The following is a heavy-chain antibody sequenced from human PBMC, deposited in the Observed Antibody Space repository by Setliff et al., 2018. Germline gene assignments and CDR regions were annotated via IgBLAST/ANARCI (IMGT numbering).Heavy chain of an antibody. D-gene: IGHD3-22*01. Sequence: SETLSLTCSVSGDSINPYYWTWIRQPPGKGLEWIGFIYYSGATTYIPSLKSRVTISVDTSKNQFSLNLNSVTAADTAVYYCARYRNYFDSSGQTQYYFDYWGQGTLVTVS. V-gene: IGHV4-59*01. CDR3: ARYRNYFDSSGQTQYYFDY. CDR1: GDSINPYY. J-gene: IGHJ4*02. CDR2: IYYSGAT.